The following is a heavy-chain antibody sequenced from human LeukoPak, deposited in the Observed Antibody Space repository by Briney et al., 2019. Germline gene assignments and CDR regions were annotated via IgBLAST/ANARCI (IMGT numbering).Heavy chain of an antibody. CDR3: ARSHSSSWYVWFDP. CDR2: IYYSGST. Sequence: PSETLSLTCTVSGGSISSYYWSWIQQPPGKGLEWIGYIYYSGSTNYNPSLKSRVTISVDTSKNQFSLKLSSVTAADTAVYYCARSHSSSWYVWFDPWGQGTLVTVSS. J-gene: IGHJ5*02. V-gene: IGHV4-59*01. D-gene: IGHD6-13*01. CDR1: GGSISSYY.